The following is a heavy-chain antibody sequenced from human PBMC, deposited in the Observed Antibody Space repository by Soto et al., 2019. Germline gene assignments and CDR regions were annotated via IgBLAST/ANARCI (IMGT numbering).Heavy chain of an antibody. CDR1: VYTFSNCW. CDR3: ARSPRSSPYFDY. CDR2: IYPGDHET. J-gene: IGHJ4*02. Sequence: PGESLKSSCQCSVYTFSNCWIGWVRQLPGKGLEWMGIIYPGDHETRYSPSFHGKVTISADKSINTAYLQWNSLEASDTAFYFCARSPRSSPYFDYWGQGALVTVSS. V-gene: IGHV5-51*01. D-gene: IGHD6-13*01.